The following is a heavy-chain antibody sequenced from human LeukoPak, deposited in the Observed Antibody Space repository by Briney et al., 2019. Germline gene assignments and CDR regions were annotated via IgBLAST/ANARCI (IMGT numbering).Heavy chain of an antibody. CDR3: TRDPAGSGWYGPYFDY. CDR1: GFTFGDYA. J-gene: IGHJ4*02. D-gene: IGHD6-19*01. V-gene: IGHV3-49*03. CDR2: IRSKAYGGTT. Sequence: AGGSLRLSCTASGFTFGDYAMSWFRQAPGKGLEWVGFIRSKAYGGTTEYAASVKGRFTISRDDSKSIAYLQMNSLKTEDTAVYYCTRDPAGSGWYGPYFDYWGQGTLVTVSS.